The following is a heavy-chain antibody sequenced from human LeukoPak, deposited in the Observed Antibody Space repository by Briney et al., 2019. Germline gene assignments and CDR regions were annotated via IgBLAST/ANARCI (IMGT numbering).Heavy chain of an antibody. V-gene: IGHV4-59*08. D-gene: IGHD6-19*01. Sequence: PSETLSLTCTVSGGSMSPYHWGWIRQPPGKGMEWTGYIYYSGSTNYNPSLKSRVTISVDTSKNQFSLKLSSVTAADTAIYYCARAVSGRFDYWGQGTLVTVSS. J-gene: IGHJ4*02. CDR2: IYYSGST. CDR1: GGSMSPYH. CDR3: ARAVSGRFDY.